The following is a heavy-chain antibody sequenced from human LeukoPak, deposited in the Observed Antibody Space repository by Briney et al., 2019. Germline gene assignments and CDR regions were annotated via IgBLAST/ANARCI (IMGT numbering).Heavy chain of an antibody. V-gene: IGHV3-23*01. CDR2: ISGSGGST. CDR3: AKTYYYDSSGFY. D-gene: IGHD3-22*01. CDR1: GFTFSSYA. Sequence: GGSLRLSCAASGFTFSSYAMSWVRQARGKGLEWVSAISGSGGSTYYADSVKGRFTISRDNSKNTLYLQMNSLRAEDTAVYYCAKTYYYDSSGFYWGQGTLVTVSS. J-gene: IGHJ4*02.